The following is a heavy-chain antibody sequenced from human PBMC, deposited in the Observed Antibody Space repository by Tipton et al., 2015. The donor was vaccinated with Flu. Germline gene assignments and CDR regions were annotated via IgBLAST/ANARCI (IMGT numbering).Heavy chain of an antibody. V-gene: IGHV4-4*07. CDR3: ARGAGGPATAYDC. Sequence: TLSLTCTVSGGSISTYYWSWIRQPAGKGLEWIGRIYTSGSTNYNPSLKSRVTMSVDTSKNQFSPRLSSVTAADTAVYYCARGAGGPATAYDCWGQGTLVTVSS. CDR1: GGSISTYY. CDR2: IYTSGST. J-gene: IGHJ4*02. D-gene: IGHD1-1*01.